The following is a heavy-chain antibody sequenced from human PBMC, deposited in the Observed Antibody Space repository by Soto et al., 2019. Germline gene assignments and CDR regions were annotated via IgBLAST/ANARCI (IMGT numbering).Heavy chain of an antibody. Sequence: PGGSLRLSCAASGFTFSSYDMHWVRQATGKGLEWVSAIGTAGDTYYPGSVKGRFTISRENAKNSLYLQMNSLRAGDTAVYYCARGAYSGYDYEDYYYGMDVGGQGTTVTVSS. CDR2: IGTAGDT. D-gene: IGHD5-12*01. CDR3: ARGAYSGYDYEDYYYGMDV. J-gene: IGHJ6*02. CDR1: GFTFSSYD. V-gene: IGHV3-13*01.